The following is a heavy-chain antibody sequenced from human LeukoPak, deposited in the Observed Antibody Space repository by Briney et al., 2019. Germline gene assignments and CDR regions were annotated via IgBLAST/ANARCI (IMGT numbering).Heavy chain of an antibody. CDR2: INPNSGGT. CDR1: GYTFTSYG. V-gene: IGHV1-2*02. D-gene: IGHD2-21*02. CDR3: ARDLAYCGGDCYSYYFDY. Sequence: GASVKVSCKASGYTFTSYGISWVRQAPGQGLEWMGWINPNSGGTNYAQKFQGRVTMTRDTSISTAYMELSRLRSDDTAVYYYARDLAYCGGDCYSYYFDYWGQGTLVTVSS. J-gene: IGHJ4*02.